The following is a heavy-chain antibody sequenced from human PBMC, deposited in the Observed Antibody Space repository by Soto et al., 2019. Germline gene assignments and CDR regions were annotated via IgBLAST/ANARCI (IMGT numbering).Heavy chain of an antibody. CDR1: GGSISSYY. CDR3: ARVGTTGTTGDWFDP. V-gene: IGHV4-59*01. J-gene: IGHJ5*02. D-gene: IGHD1-1*01. Sequence: SETLSLTYTVSGGSISSYYWSWIRQPPGKGLEWIGYIYYSGSTNYNPSLKSRVTISVDTSKNQFSLKLSSVTAADTAVYYCARVGTTGTTGDWFDPWGQGTLVTVSS. CDR2: IYYSGST.